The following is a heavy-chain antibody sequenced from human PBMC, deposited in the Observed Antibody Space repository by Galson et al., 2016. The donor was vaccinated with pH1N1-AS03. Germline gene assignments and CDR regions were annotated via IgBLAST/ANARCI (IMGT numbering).Heavy chain of an antibody. Sequence: SLRLSCAASGFTFKSYWMSWVRQAPGKGLEWVANINQDENEKYCVDSVKGRFTISRDNAKNSLYLEMNSLSAEDTALYYCARESTGTEHIVVVTGRYGYYYMDVWGKGTTVTVSS. D-gene: IGHD2-21*02. CDR1: GFTFKSYW. CDR2: INQDENEK. J-gene: IGHJ6*03. CDR3: ARESTGTEHIVVVTGRYGYYYMDV. V-gene: IGHV3-7*03.